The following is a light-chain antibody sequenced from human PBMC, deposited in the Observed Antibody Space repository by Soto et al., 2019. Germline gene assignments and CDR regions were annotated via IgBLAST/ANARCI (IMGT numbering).Light chain of an antibody. J-gene: IGKJ1*01. CDR3: QQLG. V-gene: IGKV1-13*02. CDR1: QGISSA. Sequence: IQLTQSPSSLSASVGDRVTITCRASQGISSALAWYQQKPGKAPKLLIYDASSLESGVPSRFSGSGSGTDFTLTISSLQPEDFATYYCQQLGFGQGTKVEIK. CDR2: DAS.